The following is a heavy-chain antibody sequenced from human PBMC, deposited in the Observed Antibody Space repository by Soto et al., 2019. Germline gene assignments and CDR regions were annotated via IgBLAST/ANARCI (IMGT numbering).Heavy chain of an antibody. CDR1: GFSFSSYA. CDR3: AKGPYSVVVTAIPPYFDN. D-gene: IGHD2-21*02. V-gene: IGHV3-23*01. Sequence: EGSLRLSCAASGFSFSSYAMSWVRQAPGKGLEWVSAISGSGGSTYYADAVKGRFTISRDNSKNTLYLQMNSLRAEDTAVYYCAKGPYSVVVTAIPPYFDNWGQGTLVTVSS. J-gene: IGHJ4*02. CDR2: ISGSGGST.